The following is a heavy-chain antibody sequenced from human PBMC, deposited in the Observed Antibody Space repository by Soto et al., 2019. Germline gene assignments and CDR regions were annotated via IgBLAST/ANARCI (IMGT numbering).Heavy chain of an antibody. Sequence: GGSLRLSCAASGFTFSSYAMSWVRQAPGKGLEWVSAISGSGGSTYYADSVKGRFTISRDNSKNSLYLQMNSLRAEDTAVYYCARIVGATTGAFDIWGQGTMVTVSS. CDR3: ARIVGATTGAFDI. V-gene: IGHV3-23*01. J-gene: IGHJ3*02. CDR2: ISGSGGST. D-gene: IGHD1-26*01. CDR1: GFTFSSYA.